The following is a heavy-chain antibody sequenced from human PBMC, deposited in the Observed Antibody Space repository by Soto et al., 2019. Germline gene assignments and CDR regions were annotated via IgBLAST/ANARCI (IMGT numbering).Heavy chain of an antibody. CDR3: ARYGIAAAGTRHPADGYYYYGMDV. CDR2: IYTSGST. J-gene: IGHJ6*02. Sequence: SETLSLTCTVSGGSISSYCWSWIRRPAGKGLEWIGRIYTSGSTNYNPSLKSRVTMSVDTSKNQFSLKLSSVTAADTAVYYCARYGIAAAGTRHPADGYYYYGMDVWGQGTTVTVSS. V-gene: IGHV4-4*07. CDR1: GGSISSYC. D-gene: IGHD6-13*01.